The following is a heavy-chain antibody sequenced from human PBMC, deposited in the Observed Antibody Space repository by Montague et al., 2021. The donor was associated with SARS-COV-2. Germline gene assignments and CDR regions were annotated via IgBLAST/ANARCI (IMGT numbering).Heavy chain of an antibody. CDR3: ARGADYDFWSGYLRYKWFDP. CDR2: INHSGNT. CDR1: GGSLSGYY. V-gene: IGHV4-34*01. J-gene: IGHJ5*02. D-gene: IGHD3-3*01. Sequence: SETLSLTCALYGGSLSGYYWAWIRQTPGKGLEWIGEINHSGNTNYNPSLKSRLTISVDTSKKQFSLKLSSVTTADTAVYYCARGADYDFWSGYLRYKWFDPWGLGTPVTVSS.